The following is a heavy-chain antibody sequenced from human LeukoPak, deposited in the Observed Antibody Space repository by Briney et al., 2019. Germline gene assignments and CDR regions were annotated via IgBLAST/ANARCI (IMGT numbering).Heavy chain of an antibody. CDR1: GGSISSSSYY. J-gene: IGHJ5*02. Sequence: SETLSLTCTVSGGSISSSSYYWSWIRQPPGKGLEWIGYIYYSGSTYYNPSLKSRVTISVDTSKNQFSLKLSSVTAADTAVYYCARSSGAYNWFDPWGQGTLVTVSS. D-gene: IGHD2-15*01. CDR2: IYYSGST. V-gene: IGHV4-61*01. CDR3: ARSSGAYNWFDP.